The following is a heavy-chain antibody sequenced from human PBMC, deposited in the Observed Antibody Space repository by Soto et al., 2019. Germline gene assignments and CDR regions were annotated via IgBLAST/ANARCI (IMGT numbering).Heavy chain of an antibody. CDR2: VSPYDGYT. V-gene: IGHV1-18*01. D-gene: IGHD3-22*01. J-gene: IGHJ6*02. CDR1: GYTFSSYG. Sequence: VASVKVSCKASGYTFSSYGINWVRQAPGQGLEWLGWVSPYDGYTNYAQILQGRVSMTTDTSTKTAYMEVRSLRSDDTAVYYCARGGYYDSSGSRNYFYYGMNVWGQGTTVTVS. CDR3: ARGGYYDSSGSRNYFYYGMNV.